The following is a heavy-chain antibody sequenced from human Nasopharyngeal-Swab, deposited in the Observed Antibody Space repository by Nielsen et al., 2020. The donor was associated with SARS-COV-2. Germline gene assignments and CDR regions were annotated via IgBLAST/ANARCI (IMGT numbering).Heavy chain of an antibody. CDR2: ISAYNGNT. J-gene: IGHJ6*02. D-gene: IGHD5-12*01. V-gene: IGHV1-18*01. Sequence: WVRQAPGQGLEWMGWISAYNGNTNYAQKLQGRVTMTTDTSTSTAYMELRSLRSDDTAVYYCARDRGYSGYDSSPYYYYGMDVWGQGTTVTVSS. CDR3: ARDRGYSGYDSSPYYYYGMDV.